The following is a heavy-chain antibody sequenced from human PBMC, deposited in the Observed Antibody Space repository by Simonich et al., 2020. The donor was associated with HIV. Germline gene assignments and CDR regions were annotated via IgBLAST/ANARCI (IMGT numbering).Heavy chain of an antibody. D-gene: IGHD6-13*01. CDR1: GYTFTAFY. CDR2: INPNSGGT. V-gene: IGHV1-2*06. J-gene: IGHJ4*02. Sequence: QVQLVQSGAEVKKPGASVKVSCKASGYTFTAFYMPWVRQAPGQGLEWMGRINPNSGGTNYAQKCQGRVTMTRDTSISTAYMELSRLSSDDTAVYYCVRVSIAAAHRHFDYWGQGTLVTVSS. CDR3: VRVSIAAAHRHFDY.